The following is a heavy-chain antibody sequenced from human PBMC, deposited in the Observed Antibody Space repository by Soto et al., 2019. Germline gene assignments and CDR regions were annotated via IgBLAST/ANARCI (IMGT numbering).Heavy chain of an antibody. CDR3: ARGGLELRSNWFDP. Sequence: ASVKVSCKASGYTFTGYYMHWVRQAPGQGLEWMGWINPNSCGTNYAQKFQGWVTMTRDTSISTAYMELSRLRSDDTAVYYCARGGLELRSNWFDPWGQGTLVTVSS. CDR1: GYTFTGYY. V-gene: IGHV1-2*04. D-gene: IGHD1-7*01. J-gene: IGHJ5*02. CDR2: INPNSCGT.